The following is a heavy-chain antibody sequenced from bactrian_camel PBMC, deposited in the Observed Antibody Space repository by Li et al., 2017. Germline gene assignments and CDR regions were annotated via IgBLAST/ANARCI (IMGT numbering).Heavy chain of an antibody. Sequence: DVQLVESGGGAVQAGESLRLSCAASGYTYSPKYMAWFRQAPGKEREGVAVIYTGDNSTFYADSVKGRFSISVDNTKNILYLQMNSLKPEDTAMYYCAARSGPSFTCGLDAWLRLPFEYSYWGQGTQVTVS. J-gene: IGHJ4*01. CDR2: IYTGDNST. V-gene: IGHV3S40*01. CDR3: AARSGPSFTCGLDAWLRLPFEYSY. CDR1: GYTYSPKY. D-gene: IGHD3*01.